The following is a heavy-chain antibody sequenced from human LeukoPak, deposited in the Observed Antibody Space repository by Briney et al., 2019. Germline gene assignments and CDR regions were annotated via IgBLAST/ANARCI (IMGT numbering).Heavy chain of an antibody. CDR1: GGSFSGYY. Sequence: RASETLSLTCAVYGGSFSGYYWSWIRQPPGKGLEWIGEINHSGSTNYNPSLKSRVTISVDTSKNQFSLKLSSVTAADTAVYYCARSAARRITMVRGVPMDVWGKGTTVTVSS. D-gene: IGHD3-10*01. V-gene: IGHV4-34*01. CDR3: ARSAARRITMVRGVPMDV. CDR2: INHSGST. J-gene: IGHJ6*03.